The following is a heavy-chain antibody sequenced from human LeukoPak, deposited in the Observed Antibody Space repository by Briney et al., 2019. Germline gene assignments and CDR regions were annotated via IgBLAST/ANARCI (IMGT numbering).Heavy chain of an antibody. CDR1: GGSISSYY. V-gene: IGHV4-59*01. CDR2: IHYSGST. Sequence: SETLSLTCTVSGGSISSYYWSWIRQPPGKGLEWIGYIHYSGSTNYNPSLKSRVTISVDTSKNQFSLKLSSVTAADTAVYYCARGFGRDIFGVVTTFDPWGQGTLVTVSS. CDR3: ARGFGRDIFGVVTTFDP. D-gene: IGHD3-3*02. J-gene: IGHJ5*02.